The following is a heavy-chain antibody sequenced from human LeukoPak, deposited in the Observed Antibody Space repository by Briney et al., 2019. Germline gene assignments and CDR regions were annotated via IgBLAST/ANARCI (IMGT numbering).Heavy chain of an antibody. J-gene: IGHJ4*02. Sequence: SGPTLVKPTQTLTXTCTFSGISLTTGGVAVGWILQPPRKALEWLALIYGNDDKRYSPSLKSRLTISKDTSKNQVVLTMTNMDPADTATYYCAHRVSSGFDYWGQGTLVTVSS. D-gene: IGHD6-25*01. V-gene: IGHV2-5*01. CDR3: AHRVSSGFDY. CDR1: GISLTTGGVA. CDR2: IYGNDDK.